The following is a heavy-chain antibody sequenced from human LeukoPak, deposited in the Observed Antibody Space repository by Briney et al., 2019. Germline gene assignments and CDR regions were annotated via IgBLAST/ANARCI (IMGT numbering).Heavy chain of an antibody. J-gene: IGHJ5*02. CDR2: INAGNGNT. CDR1: GYTFTSYA. CDR3: ARARGVIAAAGTTWFDP. Sequence: GPVKVSCKASGYTFTSYAMHWVRQAPGQRLEWMGWINAGNGNTKYSQKFQGRVTITRDTSASTAYMELSSLRSEDTAVYYCARARGVIAAAGTTWFDPWGQGTLVTVSS. D-gene: IGHD6-13*01. V-gene: IGHV1-3*01.